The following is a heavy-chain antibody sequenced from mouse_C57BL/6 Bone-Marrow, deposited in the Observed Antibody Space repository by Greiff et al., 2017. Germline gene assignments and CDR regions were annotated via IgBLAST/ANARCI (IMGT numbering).Heavy chain of an antibody. D-gene: IGHD2-4*01. CDR2: ISSGSSTI. J-gene: IGHJ3*01. CDR3: ARDYDYDDGAWFAY. Sequence: EVKVVESGGGLVKPGGSLKLSCAASGFTFSDYGMHWVRQAPEKGLEWVAYISSGSSTIYYADTVKGRFTISRDNAKNTLFLQMTRLRSEDTAMYYCARDYDYDDGAWFAYWGQGTLVTVSA. CDR1: GFTFSDYG. V-gene: IGHV5-17*01.